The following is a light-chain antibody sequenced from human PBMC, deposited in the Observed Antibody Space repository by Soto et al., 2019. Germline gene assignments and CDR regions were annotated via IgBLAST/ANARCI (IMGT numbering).Light chain of an antibody. V-gene: IGKV2-29*01. CDR3: QQYADSPLT. Sequence: DIVMTQTPLSLSVTPGQPASISCKSSQSLLHSDGKTYLYWYLQKPGQPPQLLIYAASSLQSGVPSRFSGSGSGTDFTLTVSRLEPEDFAVYYCQQYADSPLTFGGGTKVDIK. CDR1: QSLLHSDGKTY. CDR2: AAS. J-gene: IGKJ4*01.